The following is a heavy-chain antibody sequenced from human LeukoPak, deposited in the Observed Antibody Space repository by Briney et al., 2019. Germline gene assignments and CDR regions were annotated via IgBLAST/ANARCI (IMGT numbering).Heavy chain of an antibody. Sequence: TGGSLRLSCATSGFSFTDYPMNWVRQAPGKGLEWISNIRTTAEGAKYEYYADSVKGRVTISRDDGKNTLYLHMNSLRDDDTAVYYCATDQRYAFDYWGQGILVTVSS. J-gene: IGHJ4*02. D-gene: IGHD3-9*01. V-gene: IGHV3-48*02. CDR3: ATDQRYAFDY. CDR1: GFSFTDYP. CDR2: IRTTAEGAKYE.